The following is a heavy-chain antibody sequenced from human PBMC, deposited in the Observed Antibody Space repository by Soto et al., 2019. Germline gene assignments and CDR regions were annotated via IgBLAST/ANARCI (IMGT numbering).Heavy chain of an antibody. V-gene: IGHV4-4*02. J-gene: IGHJ4*02. Sequence: QVQLQESGPGLVKPSGTLSLTCAVSSGSISSSNWWSWVRQPPGKGLEWIGEIYHGGSTNYNPSLKSRVTISVDKSKNQFALKLSSVPAADTPVYYCARAVVEYSSGWYYFDYWGQGTLLTASS. CDR2: IYHGGST. CDR1: SGSISSSNW. D-gene: IGHD6-19*01. CDR3: ARAVVEYSSGWYYFDY.